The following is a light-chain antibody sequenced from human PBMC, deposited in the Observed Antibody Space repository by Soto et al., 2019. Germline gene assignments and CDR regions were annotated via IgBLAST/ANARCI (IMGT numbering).Light chain of an antibody. V-gene: IGLV2-14*01. CDR1: SSDVGGYNY. CDR3: SSYTSSSTNVV. Sequence: QSALTQHASVSGSPGQSITISCTGTSSDVGGYNYVSWYQQHPGKAPKLMMYDVSNRPSGVSNRFSGSKSGNTASLTISGLQAEDEADYYCSSYTSSSTNVVFGGGTKLNVL. CDR2: DVS. J-gene: IGLJ2*01.